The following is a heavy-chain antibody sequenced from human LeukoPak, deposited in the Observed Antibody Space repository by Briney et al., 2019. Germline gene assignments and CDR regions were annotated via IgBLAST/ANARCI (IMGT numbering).Heavy chain of an antibody. D-gene: IGHD3-16*02. CDR1: GFTFSSYG. Sequence: GGSLRLSCAASGFTFSSYGMSWVRQAPGKGLEWVSAISGSGGSTYYADSVKGRFTISRDNSKNTLYLQMNSLRAEDTAVYYCAKPLSVWGSYRLSRYYYMDVWGKGTTVTISS. CDR3: AKPLSVWGSYRLSRYYYMDV. CDR2: ISGSGGST. V-gene: IGHV3-23*01. J-gene: IGHJ6*03.